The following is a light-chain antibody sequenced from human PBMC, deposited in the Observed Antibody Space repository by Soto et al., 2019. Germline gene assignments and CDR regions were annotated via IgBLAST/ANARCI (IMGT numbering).Light chain of an antibody. Sequence: DVQMTQSPSSLSASVGDRVTITCRASQRIRTSLNWYQQKPGKAPKFLIYDASSLQSEVPSRFSGSGSGTDLTLTISNLQPEDFATYYCQQSYSVPPTFGQGTKLEI. J-gene: IGKJ2*01. CDR3: QQSYSVPPT. V-gene: IGKV1-39*01. CDR1: QRIRTS. CDR2: DAS.